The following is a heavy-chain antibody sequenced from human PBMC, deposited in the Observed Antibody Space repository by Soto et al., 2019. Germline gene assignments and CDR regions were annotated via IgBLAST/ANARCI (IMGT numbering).Heavy chain of an antibody. Sequence: SVKVSCKASGGTFSSYAISWVRQAPGQGLEWMGGIIPIFGTANYAQKFQGRVTITADESTSTAYMELSSLRSEDAAVYYCARDLESGDTYNWFDPWGQGTLVTVSS. CDR3: ARDLESGDTYNWFDP. J-gene: IGHJ5*02. V-gene: IGHV1-69*13. CDR1: GGTFSSYA. CDR2: IIPIFGTA. D-gene: IGHD2-21*02.